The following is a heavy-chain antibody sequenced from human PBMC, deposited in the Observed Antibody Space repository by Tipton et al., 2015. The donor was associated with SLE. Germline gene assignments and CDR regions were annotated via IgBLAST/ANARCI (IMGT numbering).Heavy chain of an antibody. CDR3: ARTPSRIAAVIT. V-gene: IGHV3-11*04. Sequence: SLRLSCAASGFTFSDYSMSWIRQAPGKGLEWGSYISSSGSIIYYADSVKGRFTISRDNAKNSLYLQMNSLRAEDTAVYCCARTPSRIAAVITWGQGTLVTVAS. CDR1: GFTFSDYS. CDR2: ISSSGSII. J-gene: IGHJ5*02. D-gene: IGHD6-13*01.